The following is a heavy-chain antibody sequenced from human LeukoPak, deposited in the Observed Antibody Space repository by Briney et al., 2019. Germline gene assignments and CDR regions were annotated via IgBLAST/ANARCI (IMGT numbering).Heavy chain of an antibody. D-gene: IGHD2-15*01. V-gene: IGHV1-46*01. CDR3: ARVYCSGGSCYTIDC. CDR2: INPSGGST. Sequence: GASVKVSCKASGYTFTSHYMHWVRQAPGQGLEWMGIINPSGGSTSYAQKFQGRVTVTRDTSTSTVYMELSSLRSEDTAVYYCARVYCSGGSCYTIDCWGRGTLVSVSS. J-gene: IGHJ4*02. CDR1: GYTFTSHY.